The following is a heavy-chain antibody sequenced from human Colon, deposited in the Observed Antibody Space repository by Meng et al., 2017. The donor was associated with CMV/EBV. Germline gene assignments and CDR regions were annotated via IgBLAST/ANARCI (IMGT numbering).Heavy chain of an antibody. CDR1: GGSITNRNV. J-gene: IGHJ4*02. Sequence: QVQLQQSALRLVDPSVTLSLTCTVSGGSITNRNVWSWLRLPPGKGLEWIGEVYLGGTIHHQPSLQSRVTISLAKAKDHLSLKLASVTAADTAVYYCASLKDYDGRGYYYFESWGQGTLVTVSS. CDR2: VYLGGTI. CDR3: ASLKDYDGRGYYYFES. V-gene: IGHV4-4*02. D-gene: IGHD3-22*01.